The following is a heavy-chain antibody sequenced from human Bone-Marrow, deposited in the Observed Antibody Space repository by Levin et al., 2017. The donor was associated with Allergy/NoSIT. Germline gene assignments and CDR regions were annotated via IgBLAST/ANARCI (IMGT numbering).Heavy chain of an antibody. Sequence: LRLSCSVSGDSMSSGGHYWSWIRQRPGKGLEWIGYIYYSGSTNHNPSLKSRLTISADTSKNEFSLKMTSMSAADTAVYFCARSGSGSNWFDSWGQGTLVTVSS. D-gene: IGHD3-10*01. CDR3: ARSGSGSNWFDS. J-gene: IGHJ5*01. CDR2: IYYSGST. CDR1: GDSMSSGGHY. V-gene: IGHV4-31*03.